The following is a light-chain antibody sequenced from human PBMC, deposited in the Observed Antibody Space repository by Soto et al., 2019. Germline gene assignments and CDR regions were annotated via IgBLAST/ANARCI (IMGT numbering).Light chain of an antibody. CDR2: GAS. CDR1: QSVSSR. Sequence: EIVMTQSAGALSLSPGERATLSCRASQSVSSRLAWYQQKPGQAPRLLISGASSRATGIPDRFSGSGSGTEFTLTISSLQSEDFAVYYCQRYSEWPITFGQGTRLEIK. V-gene: IGKV3D-15*01. J-gene: IGKJ5*01. CDR3: QRYSEWPIT.